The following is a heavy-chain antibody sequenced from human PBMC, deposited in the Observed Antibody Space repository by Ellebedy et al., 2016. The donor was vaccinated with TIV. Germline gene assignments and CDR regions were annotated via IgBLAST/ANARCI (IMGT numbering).Heavy chain of an antibody. CDR3: AKSDAWRDTRSYDRLYFDN. D-gene: IGHD1-26*01. CDR2: INHAGSET. Sequence: GESLKISCAASGFSLSSFWMSWVRQAPGKGLESVANINHAGSETYYVDSVKGRFTISRDNAKNSLFLQMNSLRADDTAVYYCAKSDAWRDTRSYDRLYFDNWGQGTLVTVSS. V-gene: IGHV3-7*03. J-gene: IGHJ4*02. CDR1: GFSLSSFW.